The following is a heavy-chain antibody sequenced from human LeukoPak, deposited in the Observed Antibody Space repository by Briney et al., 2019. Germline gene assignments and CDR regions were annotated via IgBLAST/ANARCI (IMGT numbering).Heavy chain of an antibody. Sequence: RSLRHSCVASGLTFSSSAIHWVRQAPGKGLEWVAVISFDGCSKYLAESVRGRFTVSRDNSNNTVYLQMNSLGAEDTALYYCAKEYSSRRSKTGSYYYYGVDVGGQGTTVTVSS. V-gene: IGHV3-30*18. D-gene: IGHD3-10*01. CDR2: ISFDGCSK. J-gene: IGHJ6*02. CDR3: AKEYSSRRSKTGSYYYYGVDV. CDR1: GLTFSSSA.